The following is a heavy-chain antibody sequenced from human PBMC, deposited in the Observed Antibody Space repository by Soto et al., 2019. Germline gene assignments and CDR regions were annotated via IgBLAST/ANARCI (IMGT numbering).Heavy chain of an antibody. CDR1: GFTFSSYW. Sequence: GGSLRLSCAASGFTFSSYWMSWVRQAPGKGLEWVANIKQDGSEKYYVDSVKGQFTISRDNAKNSLNLQMNSLRAEDTAVYYCARVTDYYESSGYFDYWGQGTLVTSP. D-gene: IGHD3-22*01. CDR2: IKQDGSEK. CDR3: ARVTDYYESSGYFDY. J-gene: IGHJ4*02. V-gene: IGHV3-7*01.